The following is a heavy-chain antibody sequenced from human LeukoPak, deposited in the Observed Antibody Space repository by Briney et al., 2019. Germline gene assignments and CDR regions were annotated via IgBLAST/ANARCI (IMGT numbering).Heavy chain of an antibody. J-gene: IGHJ5*02. D-gene: IGHD6-13*01. CDR2: ISAYNGNT. CDR1: GYTFTSYG. Sequence: RASVKVSCKASGYTFTSYGISWVRQAPGQGLEWMGWISAYNGNTNYAQKLQGRVTMTTDTSTSTAYMELRSLRSDDTAVYYCARDPTRPIYSSSRVPRTTWGQGTLVTVSS. CDR3: ARDPTRPIYSSSRVPRTT. V-gene: IGHV1-18*01.